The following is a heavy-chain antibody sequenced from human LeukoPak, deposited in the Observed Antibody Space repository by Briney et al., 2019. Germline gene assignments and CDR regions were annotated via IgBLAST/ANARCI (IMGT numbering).Heavy chain of an antibody. V-gene: IGHV3-30-3*01. CDR3: ARDQTPDIVVVPAATCFDY. D-gene: IGHD2-2*01. CDR1: GFTFSSYA. Sequence: GRSLRLSCAASGFTFSSYAMHWVRQAPGKGLEWVAVISYDGSNKYYADSVKGRFTISRDNAKNSLYLQMNSLRAEDTAVYYCARDQTPDIVVVPAATCFDYWGQGTLVTVSS. CDR2: ISYDGSNK. J-gene: IGHJ4*02.